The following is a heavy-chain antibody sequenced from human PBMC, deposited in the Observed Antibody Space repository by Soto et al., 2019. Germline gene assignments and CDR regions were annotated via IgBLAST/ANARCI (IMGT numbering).Heavy chain of an antibody. V-gene: IGHV3-33*01. CDR1: GFTFSAYG. D-gene: IGHD6-19*01. Sequence: QVHLAESGGGVVQPGRSLRLSCAASGFTFSAYGMHWVRRAPGKGLGWVAGIWFDGNKKFYADSVKGRFTISRDNSINTLYLEMNSLRAEDTAVYYCARDFVPYTSGPDYWGQGTLVTVSS. CDR3: ARDFVPYTSGPDY. CDR2: IWFDGNKK. J-gene: IGHJ4*02.